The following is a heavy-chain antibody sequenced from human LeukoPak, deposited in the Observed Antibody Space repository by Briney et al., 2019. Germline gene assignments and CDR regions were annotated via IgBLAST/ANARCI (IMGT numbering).Heavy chain of an antibody. CDR3: ARGDLGLERLPFDP. J-gene: IGHJ5*02. V-gene: IGHV1-2*02. CDR2: INPNSGGT. Sequence: ASVKVSCEASGYTFTGYYMHWVRQAPGQGLEWMGWINPNSGGTNYAQKFQGRVTMTRDTSISTAYMELSRLRSDDTAVYYCARGDLGLERLPFDPWGQGTLVTVSS. D-gene: IGHD1-1*01. CDR1: GYTFTGYY.